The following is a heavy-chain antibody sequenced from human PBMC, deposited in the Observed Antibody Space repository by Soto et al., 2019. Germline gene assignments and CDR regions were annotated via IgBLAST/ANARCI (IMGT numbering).Heavy chain of an antibody. J-gene: IGHJ3*02. CDR1: GGSISSSSYY. D-gene: IGHD2-21*01. CDR3: ARLAYPFSWAGGDAFDI. Sequence: QLQLQESGPGLVKPSETLSLTCTVSGGSISSSSYYWGWIRQPPGKGLEWIGSIYYSGSTYYNPSLKSRVTISVDTSKNQFSLKLSSVTAADTAVYYCARLAYPFSWAGGDAFDIWGQGTMVTVSS. CDR2: IYYSGST. V-gene: IGHV4-39*01.